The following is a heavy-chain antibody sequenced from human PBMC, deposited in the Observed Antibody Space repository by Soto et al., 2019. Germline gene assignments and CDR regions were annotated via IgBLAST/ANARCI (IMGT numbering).Heavy chain of an antibody. D-gene: IGHD2-2*02. CDR2: IDPSDSYT. CDR1: GYSFTSYW. Sequence: GESLKISCKGSGYSFTSYWISWVRQMPGKGLEWMGRIDPSDSYTNYSPSFQGHVTISADKSISTAYLQWSSLKASDTAMYYCARHWDCSSTSCYTGWWSLWFDPWCQGTLVTVSS. CDR3: ARHWDCSSTSCYTGWWSLWFDP. J-gene: IGHJ5*02. V-gene: IGHV5-10-1*01.